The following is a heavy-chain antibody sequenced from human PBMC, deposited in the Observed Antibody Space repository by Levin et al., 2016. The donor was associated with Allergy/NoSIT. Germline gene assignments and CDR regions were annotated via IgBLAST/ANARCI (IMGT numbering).Heavy chain of an antibody. D-gene: IGHD6-25*01. J-gene: IGHJ3*02. CDR3: AAASGWIPDFHDVLDI. CDR1: GGSVSSDY. Sequence: GSLRLSCNVSGGSVSSDYWTWTRQPPGKGLEWIGYISYNGGTKYNPSLKSRLTISIDTSKNQVSLRLTSVTAADTGVYYCAAASGWIPDFHDVLDIWGRGTMVTVSS. V-gene: IGHV4-59*08. CDR2: ISYNGGT.